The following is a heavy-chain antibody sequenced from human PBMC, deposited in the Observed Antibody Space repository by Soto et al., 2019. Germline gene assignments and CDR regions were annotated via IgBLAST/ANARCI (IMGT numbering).Heavy chain of an antibody. D-gene: IGHD3-16*02. CDR1: GATFSNYA. V-gene: IGHV1-69*12. J-gene: IGHJ4*02. CDR2: IIPLFATA. CDR3: AAIRLGELSSIDY. Sequence: QVQLVQSGTEVKKPGSSVKVSCTASGATFSNYAISWVRQAPGQGLEWMGGIIPLFATADYAQNFQGRVAITAEEYTRTAYMELNSLTSEDTAVYYCAAIRLGELSSIDYWGQGTLVTVSS.